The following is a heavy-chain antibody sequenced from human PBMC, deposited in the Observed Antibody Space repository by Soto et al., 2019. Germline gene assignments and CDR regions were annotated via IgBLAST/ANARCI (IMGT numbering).Heavy chain of an antibody. J-gene: IGHJ6*02. CDR3: ARDRVVINPRHYYYGMDV. CDR2: IYYSGST. Sequence: PSETLSLTCTVSGASISSYYWSWIRQPPGKGLEWIGYIYYSGSTNYNPSLKSRVTISVDTSKNQFSLKLSSVTAADTAVYYCARDRVVINPRHYYYGMDVWGQGTTVTVS. CDR1: GASISSYY. D-gene: IGHD3-22*01. V-gene: IGHV4-59*01.